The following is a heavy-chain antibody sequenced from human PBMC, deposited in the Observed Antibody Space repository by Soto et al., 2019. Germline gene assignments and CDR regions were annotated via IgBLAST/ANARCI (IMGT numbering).Heavy chain of an antibody. V-gene: IGHV4-31*03. Sequence: QVQLQESGPGLVKPSQTLSLTCTVSGGSISSGGYYWSWIRQHPGKGLGWIGYIYYSGSTYYNPSLKSRVTISVDTSKNQFSLKLSSVTAADTAVYYCARSQDGRYYFDYWGQGTLVTVSS. CDR2: IYYSGST. CDR1: GGSISSGGYY. D-gene: IGHD3-3*01. CDR3: ARSQDGRYYFDY. J-gene: IGHJ4*02.